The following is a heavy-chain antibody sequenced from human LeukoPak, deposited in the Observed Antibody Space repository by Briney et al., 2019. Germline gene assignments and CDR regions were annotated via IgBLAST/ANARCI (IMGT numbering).Heavy chain of an antibody. CDR3: VKDDGWVQYAN. CDR2: NI. CDR1: GFIFSTYS. Sequence: PGGSLRLSCAASGFIFSTYSMNWVRQAPGKGLEWVSSNIYYADSVKGRFTISRDNAKNTVYLQMNSLSAEDAAVYYCVKDDGWVQYANWGQGTLVTVSS. D-gene: IGHD5-24*01. J-gene: IGHJ4*02. V-gene: IGHV3-21*04.